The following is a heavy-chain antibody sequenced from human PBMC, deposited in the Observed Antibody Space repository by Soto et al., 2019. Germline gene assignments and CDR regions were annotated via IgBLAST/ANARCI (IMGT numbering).Heavy chain of an antibody. Sequence: GGSLRLSCTASGFTFGDYAMSWFRQAPGKGLECVGFIRSKAYGGTTEYAASVKGRFTISRDDSKSIAYLQMNSLKTEDTAVYYCTRDDFWSGYYSYYYYMDVWGKGTTVTVSS. V-gene: IGHV3-49*03. J-gene: IGHJ6*03. D-gene: IGHD3-3*01. CDR3: TRDDFWSGYYSYYYYMDV. CDR2: IRSKAYGGTT. CDR1: GFTFGDYA.